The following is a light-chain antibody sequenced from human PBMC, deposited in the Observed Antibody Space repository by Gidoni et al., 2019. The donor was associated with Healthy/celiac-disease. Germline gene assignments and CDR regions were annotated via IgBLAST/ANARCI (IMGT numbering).Light chain of an antibody. V-gene: IGKV1-5*03. CDR1: QSISSW. CDR3: QQYNSYSWT. J-gene: IGKJ1*01. Sequence: DIQMTQSPSTLSASVGDRVTITCRASQSISSWLAWYQQKPGKAPKLLIYKASSLESGVPSRFRGSGSGTEFNLTISSLQPDDFATYYCQQYNSYSWTFGQGTKVEIK. CDR2: KAS.